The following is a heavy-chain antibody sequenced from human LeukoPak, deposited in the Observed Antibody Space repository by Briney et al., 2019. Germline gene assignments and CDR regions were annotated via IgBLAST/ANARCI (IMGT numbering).Heavy chain of an antibody. Sequence: GGSLRLSCAASGFTFSSYWMHWVCQAPGKGPVWVSRVNSDGSSTSYADSVKGRFTISRDNAKNTLYLQMNSLRAEDTAVYYCTRSYDYWGQGTLVTVSS. J-gene: IGHJ4*02. CDR2: VNSDGSST. CDR3: TRSYDY. D-gene: IGHD5-18*01. V-gene: IGHV3-74*01. CDR1: GFTFSSYW.